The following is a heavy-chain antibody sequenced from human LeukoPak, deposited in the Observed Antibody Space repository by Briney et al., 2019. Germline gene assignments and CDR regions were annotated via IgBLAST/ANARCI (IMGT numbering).Heavy chain of an antibody. D-gene: IGHD4-17*01. Sequence: GASVQVSSHASCYTFTSYGISWVRQAPGQGVEWMGWISAYNGNTNYAHNLQGRVTMTTDTSTSTAYMELRSLRSDDTAVYYCVADCYGDCIDWGQGTLVTVSS. J-gene: IGHJ4*02. V-gene: IGHV1-18*01. CDR3: VADCYGDCID. CDR2: ISAYNGNT. CDR1: CYTFTSYG.